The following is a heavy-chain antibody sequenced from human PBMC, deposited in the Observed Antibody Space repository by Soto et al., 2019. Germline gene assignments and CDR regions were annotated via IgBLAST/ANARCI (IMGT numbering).Heavy chain of an antibody. J-gene: IGHJ6*03. D-gene: IGHD3-10*01. Sequence: EVQLVESGGGLVQPGGSLRLSCAASGFTFSSYWMHWVRQVPGKGLVWVSRLYTDGSRTSYADSVKGRFTISRDNAKNTLYLQMISLRAEDTAVYYCARGAGGYYYMDVWGKGTPVTVSS. CDR1: GFTFSSYW. V-gene: IGHV3-74*01. CDR2: LYTDGSRT. CDR3: ARGAGGYYYMDV.